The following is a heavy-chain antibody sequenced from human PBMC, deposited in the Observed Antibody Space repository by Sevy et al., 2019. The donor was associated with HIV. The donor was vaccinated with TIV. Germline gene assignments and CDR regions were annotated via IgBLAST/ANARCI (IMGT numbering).Heavy chain of an antibody. CDR3: AKPVSYGDYGGLVH. V-gene: IGHV3-23*01. CDR1: GFTFSSSA. Sequence: LRLSCAASGFTFSSSAMSWVRQAPGKGLAWVSVISDSGGTTYYADSVKGRFTISRDNSKNTVYLQMNSLRVEDAAVYYCAKPVSYGDYGGLVHWGQGTLVTVSS. CDR2: ISDSGGTT. J-gene: IGHJ4*02. D-gene: IGHD4-17*01.